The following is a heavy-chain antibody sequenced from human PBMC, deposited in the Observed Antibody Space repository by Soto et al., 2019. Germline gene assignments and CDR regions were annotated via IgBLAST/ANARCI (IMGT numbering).Heavy chain of an antibody. CDR1: GFTFSSYA. D-gene: IGHD3-3*01. Sequence: EVQVLESGGGLVQPGGSLRLSCAASGFTFSSYAMDWVRQAPGKGLEWVSGLSGGGGRTYYADSVKGRFTISRDNAKNTLYLDMNSLRAEDTAIYYCAKDVRMAFDFWTAYRPSYDCWGQGTLVTVSS. CDR3: AKDVRMAFDFWTAYRPSYDC. V-gene: IGHV3-23*01. J-gene: IGHJ4*02. CDR2: LSGGGGRT.